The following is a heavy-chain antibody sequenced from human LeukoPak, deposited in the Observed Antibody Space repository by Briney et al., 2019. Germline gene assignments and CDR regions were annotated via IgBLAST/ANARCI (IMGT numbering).Heavy chain of an antibody. Sequence: ASVKVSCKASGGTFSSYAISWVRQAPGQGLEWMGGIVPIFGTANYAQKFQGRVTITADESTSTAYMELSSLRSEDTAVYYCARTSWLVENWFDPWGQGTLVTVSP. D-gene: IGHD6-19*01. CDR2: IVPIFGTA. J-gene: IGHJ5*02. CDR1: GGTFSSYA. CDR3: ARTSWLVENWFDP. V-gene: IGHV1-69*13.